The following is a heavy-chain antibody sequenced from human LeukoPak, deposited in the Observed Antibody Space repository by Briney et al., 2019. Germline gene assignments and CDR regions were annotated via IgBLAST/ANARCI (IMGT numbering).Heavy chain of an antibody. D-gene: IGHD3-22*01. CDR1: GYTFTNYD. CDR2: MNPKSNNR. CDR3: TRGLKGNYYSGMGTYRWFAP. J-gene: IGHJ5*02. Sequence: ASVKVSCKASGYTFTNYDVNWVRQATGQGLEWMGWMNPKSNNRGYARKFQGRVTITTDTSISTVYMELSSLRSEDTAVYYCTRGLKGNYYSGMGTYRWFAPWGQGTLVTVSS. V-gene: IGHV1-8*03.